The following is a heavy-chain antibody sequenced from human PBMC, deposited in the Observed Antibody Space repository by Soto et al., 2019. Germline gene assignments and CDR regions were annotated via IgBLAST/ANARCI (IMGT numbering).Heavy chain of an antibody. CDR3: ARDIVVVPAALRYYYYYGMDV. J-gene: IGHJ6*02. CDR2: ISSSSSTI. CDR1: GFTFSSYS. V-gene: IGHV3-48*01. D-gene: IGHD2-2*01. Sequence: GGSLRLSCAASGFTFSSYSMNWVRQAPGKGLEWVSYISSSSSTIYYADSVKGRFTISRDNAKNSLYLQMNSLRAEDTAVYYCARDIVVVPAALRYYYYYGMDVWGQGTTVTVSS.